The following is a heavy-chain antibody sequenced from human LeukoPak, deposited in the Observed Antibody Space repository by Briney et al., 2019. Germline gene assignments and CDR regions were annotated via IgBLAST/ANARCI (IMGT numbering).Heavy chain of an antibody. Sequence: SVKVSCKASGGTFSSYAISWVRQAPGQGLEWIGGIIPIFGTANYAQKFQGRVTITADESTSTAYMELSSLRSEDTAVYYCARGRVVREPRDYYGMDVWGKGTTVTVSS. CDR2: IIPIFGTA. V-gene: IGHV1-69*01. J-gene: IGHJ6*04. CDR3: ARGRVVREPRDYYGMDV. D-gene: IGHD3-10*01. CDR1: GGTFSSYA.